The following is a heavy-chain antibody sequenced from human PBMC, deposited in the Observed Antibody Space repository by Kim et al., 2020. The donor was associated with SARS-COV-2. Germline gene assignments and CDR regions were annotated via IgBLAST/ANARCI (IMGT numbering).Heavy chain of an antibody. J-gene: IGHJ4*02. CDR3: ARDLKLRYFDWLFFDY. Sequence: GGSLRLSCAASGFTFSDYYMSWIRQAPGKGLEWVSYISSSSSYTTYADSVKGRFTISRDNAKNSLYLQMNSLRAEDTAVYYCARDLKLRYFDWLFFDYWGQGTLVTVSS. CDR2: ISSSSSYT. V-gene: IGHV3-11*06. D-gene: IGHD3-9*01. CDR1: GFTFSDYY.